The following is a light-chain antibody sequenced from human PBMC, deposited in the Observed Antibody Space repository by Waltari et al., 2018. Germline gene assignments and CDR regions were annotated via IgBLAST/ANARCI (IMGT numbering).Light chain of an antibody. CDR2: EVS. Sequence: QSALTQPPSASGSPGQSVTISCTGTSSDVGGYNYVSWYQQHPGKAPKLVMCEVSKRPSGVPDRFSGSKSGNTASLTVSGLQAEDEADYYCSSYAGSNNLVFGGGTKLTVL. CDR3: SSYAGSNNLV. CDR1: SSDVGGYNY. J-gene: IGLJ2*01. V-gene: IGLV2-8*01.